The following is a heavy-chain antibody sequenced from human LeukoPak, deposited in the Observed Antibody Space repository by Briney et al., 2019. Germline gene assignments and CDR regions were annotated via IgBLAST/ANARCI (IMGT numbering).Heavy chain of an antibody. CDR3: ARAGDRIVGATYWGFDY. J-gene: IGHJ4*02. CDR2: IIPIFGTA. Sequence: SVKISCKACGGTFSSYAISWVRQAPGQGLEWMGGIIPIFGTANYAQKFQGRVTITADESTSTAYMELSSLRSEDTAVYYCARAGDRIVGATYWGFDYWGQGTLVTVSS. D-gene: IGHD1-26*01. CDR1: GGTFSSYA. V-gene: IGHV1-69*13.